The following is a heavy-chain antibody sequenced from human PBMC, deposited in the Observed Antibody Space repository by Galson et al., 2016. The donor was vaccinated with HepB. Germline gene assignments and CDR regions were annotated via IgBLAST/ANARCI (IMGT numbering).Heavy chain of an antibody. V-gene: IGHV3-30-3*02. J-gene: IGHJ4*02. CDR2: ISYDGSNK. CDR3: ASGCYYNSSGYYSDF. CDR1: AFTFNNYA. D-gene: IGHD3-22*01. Sequence: SLRLSCAVSAFTFNNYAMHWVRQAPGKGLEWVAFISYDGSNKYYSDSVKGRFAISRDNSRNTMSLQMNSLRAEDTAVYYCASGCYYNSSGYYSDFWGQGTLVTVSS.